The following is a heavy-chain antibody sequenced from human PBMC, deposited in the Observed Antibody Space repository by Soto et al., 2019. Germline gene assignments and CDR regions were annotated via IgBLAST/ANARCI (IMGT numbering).Heavy chain of an antibody. Sequence: GGSLRVSCVASGFTFSSYAMSWVRQAPGKGLEWVSAISGSGGSTYYADSVKGRFTISRDNSKNTLYLQMNSLRAEDTAVYYCAKDYFYDSSRRTDAMDIWGPGTMVT. V-gene: IGHV3-23*01. CDR1: GFTFSSYA. D-gene: IGHD3-22*01. CDR3: AKDYFYDSSRRTDAMDI. J-gene: IGHJ6*02. CDR2: ISGSGGST.